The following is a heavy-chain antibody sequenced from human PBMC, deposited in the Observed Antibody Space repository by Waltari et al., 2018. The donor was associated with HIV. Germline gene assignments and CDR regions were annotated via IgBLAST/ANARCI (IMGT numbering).Heavy chain of an antibody. V-gene: IGHV3-23*01. Sequence: EVQLLESGGGLVQPGGSLRPSCATSGFILSNHAISVVRQAPGKGLEWVSTIRSIGDTTYYADSVKGRFTTTRANSKDTLYLQMNSLRAEDTAVYYCAKDSMGAIDVEDYFDFWGQGTLVTVSS. CDR3: AKDSMGAIDVEDYFDF. CDR2: IRSIGDTT. J-gene: IGHJ4*02. CDR1: GFILSNHA. D-gene: IGHD1-26*01.